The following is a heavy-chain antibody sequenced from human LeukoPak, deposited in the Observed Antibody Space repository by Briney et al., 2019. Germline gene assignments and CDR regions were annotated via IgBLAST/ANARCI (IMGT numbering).Heavy chain of an antibody. CDR3: ARDGVGATSY. Sequence: GASVKVSCKASGYTFTSYGISWVRQAPGQGLEWMGIINPSGGSTSYAQKFQGRVTMTRDTSTSTVYMELSSLRSEDTAVYYCARDGVGATSYWGQGTLVTVSS. V-gene: IGHV1-46*03. J-gene: IGHJ4*02. D-gene: IGHD1-26*01. CDR2: INPSGGST. CDR1: GYTFTSYG.